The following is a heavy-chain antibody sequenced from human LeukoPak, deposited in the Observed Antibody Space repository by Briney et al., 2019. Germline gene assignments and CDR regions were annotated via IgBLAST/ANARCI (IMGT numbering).Heavy chain of an antibody. V-gene: IGHV3-30*18. J-gene: IGHJ4*02. Sequence: GRSLRLSCAASGFTFSSYGMHWVRQAPGKGLEWVAVISYDGSNKYYADSVKGRFTISRDNSKNTLYLQMNSLRAEDTAVYYCAKVGGIVDYWGQGTLVTVSS. D-gene: IGHD1-26*01. CDR3: AKVGGIVDY. CDR2: ISYDGSNK. CDR1: GFTFSSYG.